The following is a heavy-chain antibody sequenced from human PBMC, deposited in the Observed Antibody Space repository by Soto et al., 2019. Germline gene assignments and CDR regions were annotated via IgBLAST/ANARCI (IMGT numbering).Heavy chain of an antibody. J-gene: IGHJ3*02. CDR2: ISGSGGGT. CDR1: GFTFSSYA. Sequence: EVQLLESGGGLVQPGGSLRLSCAASGFTFSSYAMTWVRQAPAQGLEWVSGISGSGGGTYYADSVKGRFTISRYCSKNTLYLQMDSLRAEDTAVYYCAKKTDSSSPWGALDIWGQGIMDSVSS. V-gene: IGHV3-23*01. CDR3: AKKTDSSSPWGALDI. D-gene: IGHD6-6*01.